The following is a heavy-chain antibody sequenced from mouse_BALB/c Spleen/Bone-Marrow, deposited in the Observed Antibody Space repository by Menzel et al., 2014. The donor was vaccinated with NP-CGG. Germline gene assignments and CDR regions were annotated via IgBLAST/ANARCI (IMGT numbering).Heavy chain of an antibody. CDR3: ARGEDYDDYYAMDY. Sequence: VQLQQSGPGLVAPSQSLSITCTVSGFSLTGYGVNWVRQPPGKGLEWLGMIWGDGSTDYNSALKSRLSISKDNSKSQVFLIMNSLQTDDTARYYCARGEDYDDYYAMDYWGQGTSVTVSS. V-gene: IGHV2-6-7*01. D-gene: IGHD2-4*01. CDR1: GFSLTGYG. J-gene: IGHJ4*01. CDR2: IWGDGST.